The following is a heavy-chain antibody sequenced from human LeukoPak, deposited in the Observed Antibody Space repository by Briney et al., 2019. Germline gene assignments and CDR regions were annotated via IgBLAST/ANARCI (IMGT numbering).Heavy chain of an antibody. Sequence: ASVTLSFTPTGYTFTVNYLHWVRQPPGQGHELMGWINPNTGATIYAEKFQGRVTMTRDTSIDSAYMEMRSLRSDDTAVYYCARDRVGSGWPRPWYFDFWGQGTLITVSS. CDR2: INPNTGAT. V-gene: IGHV1-2*02. D-gene: IGHD6-19*01. CDR3: ARDRVGSGWPRPWYFDF. CDR1: GYTFTVNY. J-gene: IGHJ4*02.